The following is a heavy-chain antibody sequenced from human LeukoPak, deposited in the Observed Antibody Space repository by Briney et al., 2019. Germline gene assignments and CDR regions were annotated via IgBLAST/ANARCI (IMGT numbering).Heavy chain of an antibody. CDR2: ISGSGGST. V-gene: IGHV3-23*01. Sequence: GGTLRLSCAASGFTFSTYGISWVRQAPGKGLEWVSAISGSGGSTYYADSVKGRFTISRDNSKNTLNLQMNSLRAEDTAVYYCAKDQDDYGDYGSYDYWGQGTLVTVSS. J-gene: IGHJ4*02. CDR3: AKDQDDYGDYGSYDY. CDR1: GFTFSTYG. D-gene: IGHD4-17*01.